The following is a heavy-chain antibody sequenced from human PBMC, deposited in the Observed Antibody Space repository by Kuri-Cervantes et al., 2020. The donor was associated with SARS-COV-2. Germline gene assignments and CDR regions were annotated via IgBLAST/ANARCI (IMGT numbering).Heavy chain of an antibody. CDR2: IYYSGST. CDR3: ARVGPGDV. Sequence: SETLSLTCTVSGGSISSSSYYWSWIRQPPGKGLEWIGYIYYSGSTYYNPSLKSRVTISVDTSKNQFSLKLSSVTAADTAMYYCARVGPGDVWGKGTTVTVSS. J-gene: IGHJ6*04. CDR1: GGSISSSSYY. V-gene: IGHV4-30-4*08.